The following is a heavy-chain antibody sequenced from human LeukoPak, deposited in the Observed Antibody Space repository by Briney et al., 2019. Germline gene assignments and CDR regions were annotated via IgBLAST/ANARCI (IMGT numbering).Heavy chain of an antibody. J-gene: IGHJ4*02. V-gene: IGHV4-34*01. Sequence: PSETLSLTCAVYGGSFSGYYWSWIRQPPGKRLEWIGEINHSGSTNYNPSLKSRVTISVDTSKNQFSLKLSSVTAADTAVYYCARGGYCSGGSCYYFDYWGQGTLVTVSS. D-gene: IGHD2-15*01. CDR2: INHSGST. CDR3: ARGGYCSGGSCYYFDY. CDR1: GGSFSGYY.